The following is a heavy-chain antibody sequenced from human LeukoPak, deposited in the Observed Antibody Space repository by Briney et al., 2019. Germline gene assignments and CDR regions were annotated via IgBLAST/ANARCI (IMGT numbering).Heavy chain of an antibody. CDR1: GGSISSYY. Sequence: SETLSLTCTVSGGSISSYYWSWLRQPAGKGLEWIGRIYTSGSTSYNPSLKSRVTMSVDTSKNQLSLKLSSVTAADTAVYYCARDRVLKRLLYDLPYYMDVWGKGTTVTVSS. J-gene: IGHJ6*03. CDR2: IYTSGST. D-gene: IGHD2-21*01. V-gene: IGHV4-4*07. CDR3: ARDRVLKRLLYDLPYYMDV.